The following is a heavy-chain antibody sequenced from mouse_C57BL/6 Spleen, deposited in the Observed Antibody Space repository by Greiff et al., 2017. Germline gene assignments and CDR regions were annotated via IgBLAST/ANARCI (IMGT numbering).Heavy chain of an antibody. D-gene: IGHD4-1*01. CDR3: ARSGLDWEGYAMDY. J-gene: IGHJ4*01. CDR1: GYTFTSYD. Sequence: VQLQQSGPELVKPGASVKLSCKASGYTFTSYDLNWVKQRPGQGLEWIGWIYPRDGSTKYNEKFKGKATLTVDTSSSTAYMELHSLTSEDSAVYFCARSGLDWEGYAMDYWGQGTSVTVSS. V-gene: IGHV1-85*01. CDR2: IYPRDGST.